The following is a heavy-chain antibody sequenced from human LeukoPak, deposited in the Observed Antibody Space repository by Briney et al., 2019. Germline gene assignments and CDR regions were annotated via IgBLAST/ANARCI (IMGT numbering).Heavy chain of an antibody. CDR2: ISSSGSTI. V-gene: IGHV3-48*04. D-gene: IGHD3-9*01. Sequence: GGSLRLSCAASGFTFSSYAMSWVRQAPGKGLEWVSYISSSGSTIYYADSVKGRFTISRDNAKNSLYLQMNSLRAEDTAVYYCARDGTRLDYDILTGYHYYYMDVWGKGTTVTISS. CDR1: GFTFSSYA. J-gene: IGHJ6*03. CDR3: ARDGTRLDYDILTGYHYYYMDV.